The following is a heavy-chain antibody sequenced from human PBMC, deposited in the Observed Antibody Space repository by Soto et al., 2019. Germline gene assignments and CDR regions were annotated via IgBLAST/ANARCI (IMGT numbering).Heavy chain of an antibody. CDR3: AGARPAAGTDYYGMDV. CDR2: ISAYNGNT. CDR1: GYTFTSYG. D-gene: IGHD6-13*01. Sequence: GASVKVSCKASGYTFTSYGISWVRQAPGQGLEWMGWISAYNGNTNYAQKLQGRVTMTTDTSTSTAYMELRSLRSDDTAVYYCAGARPAAGTDYYGMDVWRQGTTVTVSS. J-gene: IGHJ6*02. V-gene: IGHV1-18*01.